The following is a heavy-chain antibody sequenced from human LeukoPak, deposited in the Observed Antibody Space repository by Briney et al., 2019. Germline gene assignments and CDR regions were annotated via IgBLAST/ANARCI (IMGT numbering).Heavy chain of an antibody. J-gene: IGHJ4*02. CDR1: GFTFKLYW. Sequence: GRSLRLSCAASGFTFKLYWMHWVRQVPGKGPVWVARINDDVSDTVYADSVKGRFTISRDDAKNMLFLQMNSLRGEDTAVYHCVRGGPSTWFWGQGTLVTVSS. V-gene: IGHV3-74*01. CDR3: VRGGPSTWF. CDR2: INDDVSDT. D-gene: IGHD3-22*01.